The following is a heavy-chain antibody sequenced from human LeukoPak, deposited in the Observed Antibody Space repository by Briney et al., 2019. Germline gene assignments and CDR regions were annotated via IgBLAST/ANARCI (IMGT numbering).Heavy chain of an antibody. V-gene: IGHV5-51*01. D-gene: IGHD5-18*01. CDR3: ARQGYSYGYTIDY. CDR2: IYPGDSDT. J-gene: IGHJ4*02. CDR1: GYSFTSYW. Sequence: GESLKISCKGSGYSFTSYWIGWVRQMPGKGLMWMGIIYPGDSDTRYSPSFQGQVTISADKSIRTAYLQWSSLKASDTAMYYCARQGYSYGYTIDYWGQGTLVTVSS.